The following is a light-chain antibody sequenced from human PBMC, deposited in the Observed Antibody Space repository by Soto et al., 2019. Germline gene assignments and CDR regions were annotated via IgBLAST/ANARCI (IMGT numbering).Light chain of an antibody. CDR1: SSNIGSNI. V-gene: IGLV1-44*01. J-gene: IGLJ2*01. Sequence: QSVLSQPPSVSGTPGQRVTISCSGSSSNIGSNIVNWYQQLPGTAPKIVIYSNNQRPSGVPDRFSGSKSGTSASLAISGLQSEDEADYFWAAWDASLKGHVVFGGGTKLTVL. CDR3: AAWDASLKGHVV. CDR2: SNN.